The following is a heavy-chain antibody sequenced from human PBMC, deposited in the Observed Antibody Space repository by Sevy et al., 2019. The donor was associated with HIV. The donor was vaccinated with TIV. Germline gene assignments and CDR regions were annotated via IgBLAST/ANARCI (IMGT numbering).Heavy chain of an antibody. J-gene: IGHJ4*02. CDR3: ARISSGYDSSGYYLFDY. V-gene: IGHV2-70*11. CDR2: IDWDDDK. CDR1: GFSLSTSGMY. Sequence: SGPTLVKPTQTLTLTCTFSGFSLSTSGMYVSWIRQPPGKALEWLARIDWDDDKYYSTSLKTRLTISKDTSKNQVVLITTNMDPVDTATYYCARISSGYDSSGYYLFDYWGQGTLVTVSS. D-gene: IGHD3-22*01.